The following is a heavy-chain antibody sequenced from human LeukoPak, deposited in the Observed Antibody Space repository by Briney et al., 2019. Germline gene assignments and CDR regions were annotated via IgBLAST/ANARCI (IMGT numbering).Heavy chain of an antibody. J-gene: IGHJ6*03. D-gene: IGHD6-19*01. Sequence: PGGSLRLSCAASGFTFSDYYMSWIRQAPGKGLEWVSYISSSGSTIYYADSVKGRFTISRDNAKNSLYLQMNSLRAEDTAVYYCARDRTASGWLYYYYYMDVWGKGTTVTISS. CDR1: GFTFSDYY. CDR2: ISSSGSTI. V-gene: IGHV3-11*01. CDR3: ARDRTASGWLYYYYYMDV.